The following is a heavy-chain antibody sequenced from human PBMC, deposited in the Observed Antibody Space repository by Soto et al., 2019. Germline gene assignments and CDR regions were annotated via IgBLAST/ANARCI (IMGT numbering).Heavy chain of an antibody. J-gene: IGHJ6*02. CDR2: ISYDGSNK. CDR1: GFSFSSYA. CDR3: ARDMGEKIVVVTTYYYYGMDV. V-gene: IGHV3-30-3*01. D-gene: IGHD3-22*01. Sequence: PGGSLRLSCAASGFSFSSYAMHWVRQAPVKGLERVAVISYDGSNKYYADSVKGRFTISRDNSKNTLYLQMNSLRAEDTAVYYCARDMGEKIVVVTTYYYYGMDVWGQGTTVTVSS.